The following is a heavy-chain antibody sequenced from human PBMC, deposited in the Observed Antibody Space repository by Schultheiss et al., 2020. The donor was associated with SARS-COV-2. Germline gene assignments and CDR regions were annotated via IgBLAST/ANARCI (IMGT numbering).Heavy chain of an antibody. D-gene: IGHD6-13*01. CDR1: GFTFSSYA. J-gene: IGHJ4*02. CDR3: ARDMVAAAGTGGDY. V-gene: IGHV3-30-3*01. Sequence: GGSLRLSCAASGFTFSSYAMHWVRQAPGKGLEWVAVISYDGSNKYYADSVKGRFTISRDNSKNTLYLQMNSLRAEDTAVYYCARDMVAAAGTGGDYWGQGTLVTVSS. CDR2: ISYDGSNK.